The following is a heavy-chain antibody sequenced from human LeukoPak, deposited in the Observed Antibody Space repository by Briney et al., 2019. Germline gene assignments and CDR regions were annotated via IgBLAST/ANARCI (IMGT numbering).Heavy chain of an antibody. D-gene: IGHD2-2*01. V-gene: IGHV1-69*04. Sequence: GSSVKVSCKASGGTFSSNAISWVRQAPGQGLEWMGRIIPILGIANYAQKFQGRVTITADKSTSTAYMELSSLRSEDTAVYYCARASVFTGVPAAMVLPDSDWFDPWGQGTLVTVSS. J-gene: IGHJ5*02. CDR2: IIPILGIA. CDR3: ARASVFTGVPAAMVLPDSDWFDP. CDR1: GGTFSSNA.